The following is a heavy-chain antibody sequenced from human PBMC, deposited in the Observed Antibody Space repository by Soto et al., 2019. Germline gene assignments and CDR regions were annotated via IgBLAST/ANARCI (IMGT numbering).Heavy chain of an antibody. J-gene: IGHJ6*02. CDR3: ARARPDIVMVVGETPGYHGMDV. CDR1: GFTCGDYY. CDR2: INSRGSTI. Sequence: PGGSLRLSCAASGFTCGDYYMSWGRQAPGKGLEWISYINSRGSTIYYADSVKGRFNISRDNAKNSLYLQMNSVRVEDTAMYYCARARPDIVMVVGETPGYHGMDVWGQGTTVTVSS. D-gene: IGHD2-8*02. V-gene: IGHV3-11*01.